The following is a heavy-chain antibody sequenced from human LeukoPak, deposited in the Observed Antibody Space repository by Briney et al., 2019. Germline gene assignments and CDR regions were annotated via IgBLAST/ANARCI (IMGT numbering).Heavy chain of an antibody. CDR1: GFTFSSYG. V-gene: IGHV3-33*06. CDR2: IWYDGSNK. D-gene: IGHD6-13*01. Sequence: GGSLRLSCAASGFTFSSYGMHWVRQAPGKGLEWVAVIWYDGSNKYYADSVKGRFTISRDNSKNTLYLQMNSLRAEDTAVYYCAKGGRIAAAGLFDYWGQGTLVTVSS. J-gene: IGHJ4*02. CDR3: AKGGRIAAAGLFDY.